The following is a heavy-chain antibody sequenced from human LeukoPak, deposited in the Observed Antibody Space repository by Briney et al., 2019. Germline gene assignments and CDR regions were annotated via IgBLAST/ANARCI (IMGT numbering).Heavy chain of an antibody. J-gene: IGHJ6*03. CDR3: ARGYSSGPLYYYYYYMDV. V-gene: IGHV1-8*03. CDR1: GYTFTSYD. CDR2: MNPNSGNT. D-gene: IGHD6-19*01. Sequence: ASVKVSCKASGYTFTSYDINWVRQATGQGLEWMGWMNPNSGNTGYAQKFQGRVTVTRNTSISTAYMELSSLRSEDTAVYYCARGYSSGPLYYYYYYMDVWGKGTTVTVSS.